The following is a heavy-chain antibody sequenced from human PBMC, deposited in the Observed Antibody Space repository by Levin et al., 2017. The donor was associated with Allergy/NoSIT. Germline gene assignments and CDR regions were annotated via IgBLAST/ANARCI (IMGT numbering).Heavy chain of an antibody. CDR1: GDSISSGGYY. V-gene: IGHV4-31*03. Sequence: SQTLSLTCTVSGDSISSGGYYWSWIRQLPGKDLEWIGYIYYSGSTYYNPSLKSRLTISVDTSENQFSLKLTSVTAADTAVYYCARVPGSNNYPFDYWGQGTLVTVSS. D-gene: IGHD2-2*01. CDR2: IYYSGST. CDR3: ARVPGSNNYPFDY. J-gene: IGHJ4*02.